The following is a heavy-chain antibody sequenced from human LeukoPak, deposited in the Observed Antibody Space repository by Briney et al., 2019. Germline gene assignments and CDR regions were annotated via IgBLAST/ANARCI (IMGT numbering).Heavy chain of an antibody. D-gene: IGHD3-22*01. V-gene: IGHV3-23*01. Sequence: GGSLRLSCAASGFTFSSYAMSWVRQAPGKGLEWVSAISGSGGSIYYADSVKGRFTISRDNSKNTLYLQMNSLRAEDTAIYYCAKDGDSTGYYSSYYNHMDVWGKGTSVTISS. CDR2: ISGSGGSI. CDR1: GFTFSSYA. CDR3: AKDGDSTGYYSSYYNHMDV. J-gene: IGHJ6*03.